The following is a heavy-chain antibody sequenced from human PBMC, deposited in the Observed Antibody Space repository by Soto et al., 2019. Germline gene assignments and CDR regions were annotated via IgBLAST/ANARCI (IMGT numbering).Heavy chain of an antibody. CDR1: GFTVSSNY. CDR2: IYSGGTT. V-gene: IGHV3-53*01. J-gene: IGHJ6*02. CDR3: ARDPWRSTGLDV. Sequence: AGGSLRLSCAASGFTVSSNYMSWVRQAPGKGLEWVSFIYSGGTTYYADSVKGRFTISRDNSKNTLYLQMNSLRAEDTAVYYCARDPWRSTGLDVGAQGTQVTLSS.